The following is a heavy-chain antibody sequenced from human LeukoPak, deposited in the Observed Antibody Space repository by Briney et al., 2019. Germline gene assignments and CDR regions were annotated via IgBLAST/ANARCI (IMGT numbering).Heavy chain of an antibody. CDR2: IYHSGST. CDR1: GGSISSGGYY. V-gene: IGHV4-30-2*01. Sequence: PSETLSLTCTVSGGSISSGGYYWSWIRQPPGKGLEWIGYIYHSGSTYYNPSLKSRVTISVDRSKNQFSLKLSSVTAADTAVYYCARGLGQFDYWGQGTLVTVSS. J-gene: IGHJ4*02. CDR3: ARGLGQFDY.